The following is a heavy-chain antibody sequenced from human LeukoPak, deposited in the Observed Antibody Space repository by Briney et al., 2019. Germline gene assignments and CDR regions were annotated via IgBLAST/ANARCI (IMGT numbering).Heavy chain of an antibody. Sequence: SETLSLTCSVSGDSFSSVTDYWAWIRQPPGKGLEWIASGDYSGGTYYNPSLESRVAISADMSKKQISLKLTSVTGADTAVYYCAGERGEEYSSGWYKTNFFDNWGQGIRVTVSS. D-gene: IGHD6-19*01. CDR1: GDSFSSVTDY. V-gene: IGHV4-39*07. CDR3: AGERGEEYSSGWYKTNFFDN. J-gene: IGHJ4*02. CDR2: GDYSGGT.